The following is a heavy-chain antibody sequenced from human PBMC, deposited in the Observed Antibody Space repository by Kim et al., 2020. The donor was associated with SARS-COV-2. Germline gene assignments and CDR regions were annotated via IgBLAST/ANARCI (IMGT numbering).Heavy chain of an antibody. V-gene: IGHV3-43D*03. CDR3: AKDMRRGTTVGAGGMDV. J-gene: IGHJ6*02. CDR2: ISWDGGST. Sequence: GGSLRLSCAASGFTFDDYAMHWVRQAPGKGLEWVSLISWDGGSTYYADSVKGRFTISRDNSKNSLYLQMNSLRAEDTALYYCAKDMRRGTTVGAGGMDVWGQGTTVTVSS. CDR1: GFTFDDYA. D-gene: IGHD1-26*01.